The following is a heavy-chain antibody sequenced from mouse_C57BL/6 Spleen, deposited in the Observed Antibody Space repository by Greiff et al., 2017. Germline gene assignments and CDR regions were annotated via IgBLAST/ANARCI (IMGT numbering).Heavy chain of an antibody. CDR1: GYSFTDYN. D-gene: IGHD2-1*01. CDR2: INPNYGTT. V-gene: IGHV1-39*01. Sequence: QLKQSGPELVKPGASVKISCKASGYSFTDYNMNWVKQSNGKSLEWIGVINPNYGTTSYNQKFKGKATLTVDQSSSTAYMQLNSLTSEDSAVYYCARSKLGVVTLYFDYWGQGTTLTVSS. CDR3: ARSKLGVVTLYFDY. J-gene: IGHJ2*01.